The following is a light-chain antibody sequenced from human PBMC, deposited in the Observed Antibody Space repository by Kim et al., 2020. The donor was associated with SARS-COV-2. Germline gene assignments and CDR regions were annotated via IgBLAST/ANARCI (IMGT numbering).Light chain of an antibody. J-gene: IGLJ2*01. CDR2: GRN. V-gene: IGLV3-19*01. Sequence: SSELTQDPAVSVAVGQTVKITCQGDSLRKYYASWYQQKPGQAPIVVIYGRNNRPSGIPERLSGSTSGNTASLIITGAQAEDEADYYCSSRGSSENVLFGGGTQLTVL. CDR1: SLRKYY. CDR3: SSRGSSENVL.